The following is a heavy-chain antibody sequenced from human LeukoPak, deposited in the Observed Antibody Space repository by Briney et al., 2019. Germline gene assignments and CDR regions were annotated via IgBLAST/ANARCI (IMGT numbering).Heavy chain of an antibody. V-gene: IGHV4-61*02. Sequence: SQTLYLTCTVSGGSISSGRYYWSWIRQPAGKGLEWIGRIYTSGSTNYNPSLKSRVTISVDTSKSQFSLKLSSVTAADTAVYYCARETTVTEFDYWGQGTLVTVSS. CDR2: IYTSGST. CDR1: GGSISSGRYY. D-gene: IGHD4-11*01. J-gene: IGHJ4*02. CDR3: ARETTVTEFDY.